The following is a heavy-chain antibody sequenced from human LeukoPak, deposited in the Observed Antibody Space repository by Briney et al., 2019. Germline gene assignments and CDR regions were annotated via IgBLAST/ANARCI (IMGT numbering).Heavy chain of an antibody. J-gene: IGHJ4*02. CDR2: IHYDGSNN. D-gene: IGHD6-13*01. V-gene: IGHV3-30*02. Sequence: GGSLRLSCAASGFTFSSYAMHWVRQAPGKGLEWVAFIHYDGSNNYYAGSVEGRFTISRDNSKNTLYLQMNTLRADDTAVYYCAKDHGSSDWYYFDYWGQGTLVTVSS. CDR3: AKDHGSSDWYYFDY. CDR1: GFTFSSYA.